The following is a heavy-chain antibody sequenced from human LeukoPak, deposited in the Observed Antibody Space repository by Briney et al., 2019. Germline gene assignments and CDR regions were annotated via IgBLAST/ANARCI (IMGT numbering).Heavy chain of an antibody. CDR3: ARSLAAGSSYGYNLDY. CDR1: GFTFSSYS. J-gene: IGHJ4*02. Sequence: GGSLRLSCAASGFTFSSYSMNWVRQAPGKGLEWVSSISSSSSYIYYADSVKGRFTISRDNAKNSLYLQMSSLRAEDTAVYYCARSLAAGSSYGYNLDYWGQGTLVTVSS. CDR2: ISSSSSYI. V-gene: IGHV3-21*01. D-gene: IGHD5-18*01.